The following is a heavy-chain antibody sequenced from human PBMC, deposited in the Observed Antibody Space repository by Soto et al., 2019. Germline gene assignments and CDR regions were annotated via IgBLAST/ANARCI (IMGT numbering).Heavy chain of an antibody. Sequence: QVQLVQSGAEVKKPGSSVKVSCKASGGTFSRYAFSWVRQAPGQGLEWMGGIVPIYGTRGFAQKFQGRLTITADEPTRTAYMKLSSLRSEDTAVYYCARDLDYYGSGSHYYYGMGVWGQGTTVTVSS. CDR3: ARDLDYYGSGSHYYYGMGV. CDR1: GGTFSRYA. CDR2: IVPIYGTR. J-gene: IGHJ6*02. D-gene: IGHD3-10*01. V-gene: IGHV1-69*01.